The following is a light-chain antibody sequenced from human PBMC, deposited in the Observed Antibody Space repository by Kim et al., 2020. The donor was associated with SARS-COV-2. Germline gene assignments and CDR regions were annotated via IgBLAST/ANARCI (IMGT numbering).Light chain of an antibody. CDR3: QQYSSSFRT. CDR1: QSVSSNY. Sequence: EIVLTQSPGTLSLSPGERATLSCRASQSVSSNYLAWYQPRPGQAPRLLIYDASSRATVIPDRFSGSGSGTDFTLTISRLEPEEFAVYYCQQYSSSFRTFGQGTKVDIK. V-gene: IGKV3-20*01. J-gene: IGKJ1*01. CDR2: DAS.